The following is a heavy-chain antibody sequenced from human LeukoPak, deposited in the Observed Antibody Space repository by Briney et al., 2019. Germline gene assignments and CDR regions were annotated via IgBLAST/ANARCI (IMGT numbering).Heavy chain of an antibody. CDR3: TRYNNDHFDY. J-gene: IGHJ4*02. V-gene: IGHV3-33*01. CDR2: IAYDGSRA. D-gene: IGHD1-14*01. Sequence: GGSLRLSRAGSGFTFGGYGMHWFRQTPGKGLEWVAVIAYDGSRAFYADSVKGRFTISRDNSKNTMSVQMDDLRAEDTAVYYCTRYNNDHFDYWGQGTLVTVYS. CDR1: GFTFGGYG.